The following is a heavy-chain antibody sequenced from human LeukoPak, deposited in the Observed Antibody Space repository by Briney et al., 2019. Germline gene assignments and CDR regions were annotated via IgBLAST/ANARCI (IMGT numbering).Heavy chain of an antibody. CDR2: IKEDGSET. CDR3: ARAKYYYDSSGFDY. CDR1: GFIFKKYW. J-gene: IGHJ4*02. V-gene: IGHV3-7*01. Sequence: GGSLRLSFAASGFIFKKYWMNWVRQVPGKGLECLANIKEDGSETYYADSVKGRFTISRDNPKNLLSLQINSLRAEDTAVYYCARAKYYYDSSGFDYWGQGTLVTVSS. D-gene: IGHD3-22*01.